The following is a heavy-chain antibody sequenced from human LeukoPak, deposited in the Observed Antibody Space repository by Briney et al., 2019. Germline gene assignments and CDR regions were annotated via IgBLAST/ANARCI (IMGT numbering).Heavy chain of an antibody. Sequence: ASVKVSCKASGYTFTSYDINWVRQATGQGLEWMGWMNPNSGNTGYAQKFQGRVTMTRNTSISTAYMELSSLRSEDTAVYYCARGPYYYDSSGYESAYYFDYWGQGTLVTVSS. V-gene: IGHV1-8*01. J-gene: IGHJ4*02. CDR1: GYTFTSYD. CDR3: ARGPYYYDSSGYESAYYFDY. D-gene: IGHD3-22*01. CDR2: MNPNSGNT.